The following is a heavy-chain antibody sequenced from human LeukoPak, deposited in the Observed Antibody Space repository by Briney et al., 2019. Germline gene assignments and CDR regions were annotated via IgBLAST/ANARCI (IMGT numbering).Heavy chain of an antibody. CDR2: MNNGPGAT. CDR3: ANPHYDLLDV. V-gene: IGHV3-23*01. CDR1: GFSFSTSP. Sequence: GGSLRLSCAASGFSFSTSPMSWVRQPPGKGLEWVSAMNNGPGATFYRDSVRGRFTISRDDSKSTLYLQMNSLRAEDTGTYYFANPHYDLLDVWGPGTTVTVSS. D-gene: IGHD5-12*01. J-gene: IGHJ6*02.